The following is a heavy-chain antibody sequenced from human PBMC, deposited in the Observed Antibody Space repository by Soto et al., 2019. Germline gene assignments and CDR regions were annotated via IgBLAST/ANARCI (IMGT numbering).Heavy chain of an antibody. CDR2: INHSGST. V-gene: IGHV4-34*01. CDR3: ARGSGYCSGGSCFGYYYGMDV. D-gene: IGHD2-15*01. J-gene: IGHJ6*02. CDR1: GGSFSGYY. Sequence: SETLSLTCAVYGGSFSGYYWSWIRQPPGKGLEWIGEINHSGSTNYNPSLKSRVTISVDTSKNQFSLKLSSVTAADTAVYYCARGSGYCSGGSCFGYYYGMDVWGQGTTGTV.